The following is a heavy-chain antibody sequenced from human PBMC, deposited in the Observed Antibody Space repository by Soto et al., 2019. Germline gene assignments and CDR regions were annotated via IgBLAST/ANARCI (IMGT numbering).Heavy chain of an antibody. CDR2: INSDGSST. Sequence: GGSLRLSCAASGFTFSSYWMHWVRQAPGKGLVWVSRINSDGSSTSYADSVKGRFTISRDNAKNTLYLQMNSLRAEDTAVYYCAKDNDYGDYGEGSAFDIWGQGTMVTVSS. CDR1: GFTFSSYW. V-gene: IGHV3-74*01. CDR3: AKDNDYGDYGEGSAFDI. D-gene: IGHD4-17*01. J-gene: IGHJ3*02.